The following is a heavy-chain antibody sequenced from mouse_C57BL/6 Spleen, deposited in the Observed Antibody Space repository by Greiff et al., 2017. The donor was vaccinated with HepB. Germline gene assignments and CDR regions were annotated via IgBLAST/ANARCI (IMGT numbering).Heavy chain of an antibody. J-gene: IGHJ4*01. V-gene: IGHV14-2*01. CDR1: GFNIKDYY. Sequence: VQLKESGAELVKPGASVKLSCTASGFNIKDYYMHWVKQRPEQGLEWIGRIDPEDGETKYAPKFQGKATITADTSSNTAYLQLSSLTSEDTAVYYCARVTTVVSYAMDYWGQGTSVTVSS. D-gene: IGHD1-1*01. CDR2: IDPEDGET. CDR3: ARVTTVVSYAMDY.